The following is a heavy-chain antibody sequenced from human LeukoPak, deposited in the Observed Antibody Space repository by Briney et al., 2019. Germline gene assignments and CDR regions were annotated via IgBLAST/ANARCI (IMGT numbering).Heavy chain of an antibody. Sequence: SETLSLTCAVYGGSFSGYYWSWIRQPPGKGLEWIGEINHSGSTNYNPSLKSRVTISVDTSKNQFSLKLSSVTAADTAVYYCARNTMTTVTTWAFDIWGQGTMVTVSS. CDR3: ARNTMTTVTTWAFDI. J-gene: IGHJ3*02. V-gene: IGHV4-34*01. CDR2: INHSGST. D-gene: IGHD4-17*01. CDR1: GGSFSGYY.